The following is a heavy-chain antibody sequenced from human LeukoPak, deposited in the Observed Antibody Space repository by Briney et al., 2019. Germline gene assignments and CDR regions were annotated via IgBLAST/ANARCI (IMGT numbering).Heavy chain of an antibody. CDR3: ARLAIVVVPAAIPGRYYYYYMDV. Sequence: ETLSLTCTVSGGSISSSSYYWGWIRQPPGKGLEWIGSIYYSGSTYYNPSLKSRVTISVDTSKNQLSLKLSSVTAADTAVYYCARLAIVVVPAAIPGRYYYYYMDVWGKGTTVTVSS. J-gene: IGHJ6*03. V-gene: IGHV4-39*01. CDR1: GGSISSSSYY. CDR2: IYYSGST. D-gene: IGHD2-2*02.